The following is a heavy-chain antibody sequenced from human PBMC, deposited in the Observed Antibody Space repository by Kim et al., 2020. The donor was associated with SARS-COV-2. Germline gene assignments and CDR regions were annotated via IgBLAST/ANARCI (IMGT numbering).Heavy chain of an antibody. Sequence: GGSTSYAQKFQGRVTMTRDTSTSTVYMELSSLRSEDTAVYYCARIDPMDYWGQGTLVTVSS. V-gene: IGHV1-46*01. J-gene: IGHJ4*02. D-gene: IGHD3-9*01. CDR3: ARIDPMDY. CDR2: GGST.